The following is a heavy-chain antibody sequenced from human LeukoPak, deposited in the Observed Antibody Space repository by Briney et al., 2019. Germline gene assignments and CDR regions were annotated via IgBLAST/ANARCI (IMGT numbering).Heavy chain of an antibody. J-gene: IGHJ6*03. D-gene: IGHD6-13*01. V-gene: IGHV3-11*04. Sequence: GGSLRLSCTASGFTFSDYYMSWIRQAPGKGLEWVSYISSSGSIIHYADSVKGRFTISRDNAKNSLYPQMNSLRAEDTAVYYCARRVAAAGSTGLRYIDVWGKGTTVTVSS. CDR2: ISSSGSII. CDR1: GFTFSDYY. CDR3: ARRVAAAGSTGLRYIDV.